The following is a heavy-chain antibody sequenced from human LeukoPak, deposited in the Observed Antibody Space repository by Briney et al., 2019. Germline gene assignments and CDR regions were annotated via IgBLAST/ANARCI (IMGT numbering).Heavy chain of an antibody. Sequence: ASVKVSCKASGYTFTGYYMHWVRQAPGQGLEWMGWINPNSGGTNYAQKFQGRVTMTRDTSISTAYMELSRLRSDDTAVYYCASSSGTEKVSKREVLGEYSWLRFWYMDVWGKGTTVTVSS. CDR3: ASSSGTEKVSKREVLGEYSWLRFWYMDV. D-gene: IGHD5-12*01. CDR1: GYTFTGYY. V-gene: IGHV1-2*02. CDR2: INPNSGGT. J-gene: IGHJ6*03.